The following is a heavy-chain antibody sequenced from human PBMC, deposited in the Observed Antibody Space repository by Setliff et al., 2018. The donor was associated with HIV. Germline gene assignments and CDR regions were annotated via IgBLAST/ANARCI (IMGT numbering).Heavy chain of an antibody. Sequence: PSETLSLTCAVSGYSISSDYFWGWIRRSPGKGLEWIGSFYQSGNIYYNPSLKSRVTISVDTSKNQFSLRLTSVTAADTAVYYCARGGRSWFQNFHGAFDVWGQGTMVTVS. CDR2: FYQSGNI. D-gene: IGHD3-16*01. CDR1: GYSISSDYF. J-gene: IGHJ3*01. CDR3: ARGGRSWFQNFHGAFDV. V-gene: IGHV4-38-2*01.